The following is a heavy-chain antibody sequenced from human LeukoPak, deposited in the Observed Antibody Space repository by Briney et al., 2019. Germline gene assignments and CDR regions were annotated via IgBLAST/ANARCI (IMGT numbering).Heavy chain of an antibody. CDR2: INHSGST. D-gene: IGHD3-9*01. V-gene: IGHV4-34*01. CDR1: GGSLSGYY. CDR3: ARAVDILRYFDWLLPPYFDY. Sequence: SETLSLTCAVYGGSLSGYYWSWIRQPPGKGLEWIGEINHSGSTNYNPSLKSRVTISVDTSKNQFSLKLSSVTAADTAVYYCARAVDILRYFDWLLPPYFDYWGQGTLVTVSS. J-gene: IGHJ4*02.